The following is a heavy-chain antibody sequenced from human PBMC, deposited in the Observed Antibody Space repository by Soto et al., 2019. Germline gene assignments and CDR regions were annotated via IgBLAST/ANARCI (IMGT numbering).Heavy chain of an antibody. Sequence: EVQLVESGGGLMQPGGSLRLSCTASGFTFSTYGMNWVRQAPGKGLEWVSYISSGSSTIYYADSVKGRFTISRDNAKYSWYLQMNSLRDEDTAVYYCARDKGLTMAGTLPSYGMDVWGQGTTVTVSS. J-gene: IGHJ6*02. CDR3: ARDKGLTMAGTLPSYGMDV. D-gene: IGHD6-19*01. CDR1: GFTFSTYG. V-gene: IGHV3-48*02. CDR2: ISSGSSTI.